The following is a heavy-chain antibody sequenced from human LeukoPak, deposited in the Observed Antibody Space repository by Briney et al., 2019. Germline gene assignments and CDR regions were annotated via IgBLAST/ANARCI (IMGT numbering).Heavy chain of an antibody. CDR2: IWYDGSNK. CDR1: GFTFSSYG. CDR3: AKDGGVVVIGDELDY. J-gene: IGHJ4*02. V-gene: IGHV3-33*06. D-gene: IGHD3-22*01. Sequence: PGGSLGLSCAASGFTFSSYGMHWVRQAPGKGLEWVAVIWYDGSNKYYADSVKGRFTISRDNSKNTLYLQMNSLRAEDTAVYYCAKDGGVVVIGDELDYWGQGTLVTVSS.